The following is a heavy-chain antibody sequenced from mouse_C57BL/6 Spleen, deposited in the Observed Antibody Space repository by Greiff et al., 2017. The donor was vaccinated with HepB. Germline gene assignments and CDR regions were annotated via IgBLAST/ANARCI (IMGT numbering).Heavy chain of an antibody. Sequence: EVMLVESGGGLVQPGGSMKLSCVASGFTFSNYWMNWVRQSPEKGLEWVAQIRLKSDNYATHYAESVKGRFTISRDDSKSSVYLQMNNLRAEDTGIYYCTEAYSNYDYAMDYWGQGTSVTVSS. CDR1: GFTFSNYW. V-gene: IGHV6-3*01. J-gene: IGHJ4*01. CDR3: TEAYSNYDYAMDY. CDR2: IRLKSDNYAT. D-gene: IGHD2-5*01.